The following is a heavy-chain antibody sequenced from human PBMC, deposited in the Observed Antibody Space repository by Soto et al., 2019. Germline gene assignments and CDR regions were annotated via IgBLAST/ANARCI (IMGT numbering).Heavy chain of an antibody. J-gene: IGHJ6*02. CDR1: GYTFIGYY. CDR3: ARARVDYISFRSGMDN. Sequence: ASVKVSCKASGYTFIGYYMHWVRQAPGQGLEWMGWMNPNSGGTNYAQKFRDRVMMTRDTAISIAYMELSSLRCDDTVVYYWARARVDYISFRSGMDNCGQGSAITVSS. V-gene: IGHV1-2*02. CDR2: MNPNSGGT. D-gene: IGHD2-2*02.